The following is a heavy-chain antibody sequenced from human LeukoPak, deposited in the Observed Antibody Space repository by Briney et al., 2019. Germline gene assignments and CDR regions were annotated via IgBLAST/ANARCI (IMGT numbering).Heavy chain of an antibody. CDR2: INSYGSST. V-gene: IGHV3-74*01. CDR1: EFTFSSYW. CDR3: ARDSSAWSGYYDY. J-gene: IGHJ4*02. D-gene: IGHD3-3*01. Sequence: PGGSLRLSCAASEFTFSSYWMHWVRQAPGKGLVWVSRINSYGSSTSYADSVKGRFTISRDNAKNTLYLQMNSLRAEDTAVYYCARDSSAWSGYYDYWGQGTLVTVSS.